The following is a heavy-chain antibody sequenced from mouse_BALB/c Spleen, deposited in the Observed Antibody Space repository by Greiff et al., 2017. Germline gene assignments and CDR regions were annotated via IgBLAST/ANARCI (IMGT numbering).Heavy chain of an antibody. Sequence: QVQLQQSGAELAKPGASVKMSCKASGYTFTSYWMHWVKQRPGQGLEWIGYINPSTGYTEYNQKFKDKATLTADKSSSTAYMQLSSLTSEDSAVCYCARWGATYFDYWGQGTTLTVSS. CDR1: GYTFTSYW. CDR3: ARWGATYFDY. CDR2: INPSTGYT. V-gene: IGHV1-7*01. J-gene: IGHJ2*01. D-gene: IGHD3-1*01.